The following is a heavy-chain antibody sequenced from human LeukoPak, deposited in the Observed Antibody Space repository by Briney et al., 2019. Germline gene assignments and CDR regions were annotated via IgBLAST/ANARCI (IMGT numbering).Heavy chain of an antibody. D-gene: IGHD2/OR15-2a*01. Sequence: SETPSLTCTVSGGSISSSSYYWGWIRQPPGKGLEWIGSIYYSGSTYYNPSLKSRVTISVDTSKNQFSLKLSSVTAADTAVYYCARLSLDIDYWGQGTLVTVSS. V-gene: IGHV4-39*01. CDR2: IYYSGST. CDR1: GGSISSSSYY. CDR3: ARLSLDIDY. J-gene: IGHJ4*02.